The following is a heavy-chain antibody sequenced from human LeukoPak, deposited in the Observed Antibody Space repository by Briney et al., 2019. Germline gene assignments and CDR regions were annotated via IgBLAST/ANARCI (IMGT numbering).Heavy chain of an antibody. CDR1: GFTFSGYW. CDR3: ASDQGRLQGTADY. Sequence: GGSLRLSCAASGFTFSGYWMSWVRQAPGKGLECVANIKERGSEKYYADSVNGRFTISRDNAKNLLYLQMNSLRAEDTAVYYCASDQGRLQGTADYWGQGTLVTVSS. D-gene: IGHD1-1*01. V-gene: IGHV3-7*01. J-gene: IGHJ4*02. CDR2: IKERGSEK.